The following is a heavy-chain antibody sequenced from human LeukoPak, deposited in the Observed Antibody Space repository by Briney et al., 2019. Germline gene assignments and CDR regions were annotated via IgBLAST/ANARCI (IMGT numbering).Heavy chain of an antibody. V-gene: IGHV4-59*01. CDR3: ARGAPYYYDSSGYLFDH. CDR2: IYYSGST. D-gene: IGHD3-22*01. CDR1: GGSINSYY. J-gene: IGHJ4*02. Sequence: PSETLSLTCTVSGGSINSYYWSWIRPPPGKGLEWIGYIYYSGSTNYNPSLKSRATISVDTSKNQFSLKLSSVTAADTAVYYCARGAPYYYDSSGYLFDHWGQGTLVTVSS.